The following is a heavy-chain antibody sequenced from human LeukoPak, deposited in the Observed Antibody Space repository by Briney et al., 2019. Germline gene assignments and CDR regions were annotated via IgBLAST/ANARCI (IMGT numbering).Heavy chain of an antibody. CDR2: ISLAGQT. CDR1: GGSISGTNW. V-gene: IGHV4-4*02. Sequence: PSGTLSLTCGVSGGSISGTNWWSWVRQPPGQGLEWIGEISLAGQTNYNPSLNGRVTISLDKSSNQLSLHLTSVTAADTATYFCSRESGPFCPFGYWGQGTLVIVSS. J-gene: IGHJ4*02. D-gene: IGHD1-26*01. CDR3: SRESGPFCPFGY.